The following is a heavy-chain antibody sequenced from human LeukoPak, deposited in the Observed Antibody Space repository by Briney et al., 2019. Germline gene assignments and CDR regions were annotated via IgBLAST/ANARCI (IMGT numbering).Heavy chain of an antibody. CDR1: GYTLTELS. D-gene: IGHD3-22*01. Sequence: ASVKVSCKVSGYTLTELSMHWVRQAPGKGLEWMGGFDPEDGETIYAQKFQGRVTMTEDTSTDTAYMELSSLRSEDTAVYYCATDHVGYSSGYRLYYYGMGVWGQGTTVTVSS. CDR3: ATDHVGYSSGYRLYYYGMGV. CDR2: FDPEDGET. V-gene: IGHV1-24*01. J-gene: IGHJ6*02.